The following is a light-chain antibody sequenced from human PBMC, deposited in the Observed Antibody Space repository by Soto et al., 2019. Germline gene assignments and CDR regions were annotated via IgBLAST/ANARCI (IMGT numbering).Light chain of an antibody. CDR3: QQYGSSGT. Sequence: EIVLTQSPGTLSLSPGERATLSCRASQSVSNNYLAWYQQKPGQAPRLLIYGASNRATGIPDRFSGSWSGTDFTLTISRLEPEDFAVYYCQQYGSSGTFGQGTKVDSK. CDR2: GAS. CDR1: QSVSNNY. V-gene: IGKV3-20*01. J-gene: IGKJ1*01.